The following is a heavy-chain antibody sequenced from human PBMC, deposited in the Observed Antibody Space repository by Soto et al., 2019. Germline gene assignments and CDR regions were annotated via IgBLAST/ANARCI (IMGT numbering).Heavy chain of an antibody. CDR3: ATRSPAFDY. Sequence: QVQLVQSGPEVKKPGASVKVSCKTSGYTFTSYGISWVRQAPGQGLEWMGWISTYKGNTNYAQKFQGRVTMTTDTTTSTAYMELRSLTSADPAGYYCATRSPAFDYWGQGTLVTVSS. CDR2: ISTYKGNT. CDR1: GYTFTSYG. J-gene: IGHJ4*02. V-gene: IGHV1-18*01.